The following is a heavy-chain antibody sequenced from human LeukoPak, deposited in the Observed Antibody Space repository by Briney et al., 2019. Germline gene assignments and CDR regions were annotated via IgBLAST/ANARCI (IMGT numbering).Heavy chain of an antibody. V-gene: IGHV1-2*02. D-gene: IGHD3-9*01. CDR1: GYTFTGYY. Sequence: ASVKVSCKASGYTFTGYYMHWVRQAPGQGLEWMGWISPNSGGTNYAQKFQGRVTMTRDMSISTAYMELSRLRSDDTAVYYCAREVLTGPYYMDVWGKGTTVTVSS. CDR2: ISPNSGGT. CDR3: AREVLTGPYYMDV. J-gene: IGHJ6*03.